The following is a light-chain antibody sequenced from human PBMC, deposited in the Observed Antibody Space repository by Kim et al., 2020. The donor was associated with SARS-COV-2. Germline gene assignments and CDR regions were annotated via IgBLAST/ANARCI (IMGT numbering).Light chain of an antibody. CDR3: QQSHSTPLT. CDR1: QSSSTH. Sequence: ASVGDRVTITCRASQSSSTHLNWYQQKPGKAPNLLIYAAANLQSGVPSRFSGSGSGAEFTLTISSLQPEDFATFYCQQSHSTPLTFGQGTRLEIK. CDR2: AAA. V-gene: IGKV1-39*01. J-gene: IGKJ5*01.